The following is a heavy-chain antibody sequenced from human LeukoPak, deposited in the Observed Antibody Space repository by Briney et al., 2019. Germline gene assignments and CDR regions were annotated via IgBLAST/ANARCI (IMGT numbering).Heavy chain of an antibody. CDR3: ASGNEVTLDGFAI. CDR1: GYTFTSYD. CDR2: MNPNSGNT. Sequence: PGASVKVPCKASGYTFTSYDINWVRQATGQGLEWMGWMNPNSGNTGYAQKFQGRVTMTRNTSISTAYMELSSLRSEDTAMYYCASGNEVTLDGFAIWGQGTMVTVSS. V-gene: IGHV1-8*01. J-gene: IGHJ3*02. D-gene: IGHD2-15*01.